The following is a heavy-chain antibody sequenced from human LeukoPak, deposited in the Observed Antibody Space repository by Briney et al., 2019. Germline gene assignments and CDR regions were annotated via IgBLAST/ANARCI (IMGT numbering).Heavy chain of an antibody. D-gene: IGHD6-6*01. J-gene: IGHJ4*02. CDR1: GSSTSSYY. V-gene: IGHV4-4*07. CDR3: ASRPGD. CDR2: IYTSGST. Sequence: SETLSLTCTVSGSSTSSYYWSWNRQPAGKGLEWIGHIYTSGSTNYNPSLKSRVTMSVDTSKNQFSLKLSSVTAADTAVYYCASRPGDWGQGTLVTVSS.